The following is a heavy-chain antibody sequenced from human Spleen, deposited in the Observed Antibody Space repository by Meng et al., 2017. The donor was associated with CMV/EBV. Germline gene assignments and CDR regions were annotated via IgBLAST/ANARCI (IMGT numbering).Heavy chain of an antibody. D-gene: IGHD1-26*01. CDR1: GFTFSSYW. CDR3: VRGYRAFDI. V-gene: IGHV3-74*01. CDR2: INSDGSST. Sequence: GESLKISCAASGFTFSSYWMHWVRQAPGKGLVWVSRINSDGSSTSYADSVKGRFTISRDNAKNTLYLQMNSLRVEDTAVYYCVRGYRAFDIWGQGTMVTVSS. J-gene: IGHJ3*02.